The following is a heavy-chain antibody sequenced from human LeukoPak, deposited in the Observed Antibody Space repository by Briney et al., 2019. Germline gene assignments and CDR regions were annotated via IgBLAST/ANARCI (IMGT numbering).Heavy chain of an antibody. CDR2: LYTSGST. CDR3: ARHNYFGSGSRSLEFDY. J-gene: IGHJ4*02. Sequence: SETLSLTCTVSGGSISSYYWSWIRQPAGKGLEWIGRLYTSGSTNYNPSLKSRVTMSVDTSKNQFSLRLGSVTAADTAVYYCARHNYFGSGSRSLEFDYWGQGTLVTVSS. D-gene: IGHD3-10*01. CDR1: GGSISSYY. V-gene: IGHV4-4*07.